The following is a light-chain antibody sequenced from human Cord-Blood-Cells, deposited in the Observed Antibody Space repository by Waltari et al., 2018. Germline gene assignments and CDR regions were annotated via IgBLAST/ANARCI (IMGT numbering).Light chain of an antibody. J-gene: IGLJ3*02. V-gene: IGLV2-14*01. CDR3: SSYTSSSTWV. CDR2: DFS. CDR1: SSDVGGYNY. Sequence: QSVLTQPASVSGSPGQSITISCTGTSSDVGGYNYVSWYQQHPGKAPKLMIYDFSKRPSGVSNRFSGSKSGNTASLTISGLQAEDEADYYCSSYTSSSTWVFGGGTKLTVL.